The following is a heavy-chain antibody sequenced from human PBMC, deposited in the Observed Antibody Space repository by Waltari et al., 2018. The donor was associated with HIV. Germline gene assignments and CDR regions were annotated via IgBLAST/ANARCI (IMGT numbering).Heavy chain of an antibody. CDR2: IYPGDSDT. J-gene: IGHJ6*02. V-gene: IGHV5-51*01. D-gene: IGHD3-22*01. Sequence: EVQLVQSGAEVKKPGEPLKISCTGSGYSFTNYWIAWVRQMPGKGLEWMGIIYPGDSDTTYSPSFQGQVTISAVKSISTAYLQWSSLKASDTAMYFCARRGDYFDSSGYYYGVGMDVWGQGTTVTVSS. CDR3: ARRGDYFDSSGYYYGVGMDV. CDR1: GYSFTNYW.